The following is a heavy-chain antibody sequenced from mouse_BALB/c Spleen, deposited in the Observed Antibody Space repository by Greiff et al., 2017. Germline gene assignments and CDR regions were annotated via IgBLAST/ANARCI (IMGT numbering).Heavy chain of an antibody. V-gene: IGHV1-37*01. CDR3: GKTSNGNYVNYFDY. CDR1: GYSFTGYF. Sequence: VQLQPSGPELVKPGASVKISCKASGYSFTGYFMNWVKQSHGKSLEWIGRINPYNGDTFYNQKFKGKATLTVDKSSSTAHMELLSLTSEDSAVYYCGKTSNGNYVNYFDYWGQGTTLTVSS. J-gene: IGHJ2*01. D-gene: IGHD2-1*01. CDR2: INPYNGDT.